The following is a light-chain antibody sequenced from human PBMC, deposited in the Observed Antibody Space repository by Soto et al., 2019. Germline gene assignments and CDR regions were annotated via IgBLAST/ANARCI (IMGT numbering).Light chain of an antibody. J-gene: IGKJ2*01. CDR1: LSITNN. CDR2: DAT. Sequence: ETVMTQSPATLSVSPGDRATLSCRASLSITNNVALYQQKPGQSPRLLIYDATTRAPGGPARFIGSGSGTEFTLTIGSLQSEDFAVYYCQQYDDWPLYTLGQATKVEMK. CDR3: QQYDDWPLYT. V-gene: IGKV3-15*01.